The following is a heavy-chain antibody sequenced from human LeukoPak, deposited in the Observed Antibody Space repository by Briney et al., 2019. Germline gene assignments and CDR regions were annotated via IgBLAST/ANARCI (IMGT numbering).Heavy chain of an antibody. V-gene: IGHV3-11*05. Sequence: GGSLRLSCAASGFTFSDYYMSWIRQAPGKGLEWVSYISSSSSYTNYADFVKGRFTISRDNAKNSLYLQMNSLRAEDTAVYYCARVNSMATPNYFDYWGQGTLVTVSS. CDR3: ARVNSMATPNYFDY. J-gene: IGHJ4*02. CDR2: ISSSSSYT. D-gene: IGHD5-24*01. CDR1: GFTFSDYY.